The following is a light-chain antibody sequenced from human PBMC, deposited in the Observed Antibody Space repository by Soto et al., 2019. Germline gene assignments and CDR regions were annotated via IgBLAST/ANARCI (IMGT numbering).Light chain of an antibody. V-gene: IGKV3-15*01. CDR1: QSVSTY. CDR2: DTS. J-gene: IGKJ5*01. Sequence: ETVLTQSPATLSLWPVEIATPAVMASQSVSTYLAWYQQKPGQAPRLLIYDTSTRATGIPARFSGSGSGTEFTLTISSLQSEDFAVYYCQQYNNWPPITFGQGTRLEI. CDR3: QQYNNWPPIT.